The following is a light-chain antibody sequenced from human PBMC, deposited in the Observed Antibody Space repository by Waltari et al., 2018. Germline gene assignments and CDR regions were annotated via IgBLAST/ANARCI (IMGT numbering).Light chain of an antibody. V-gene: IGLV3-1*01. CDR3: QAWDSSTAV. CDR2: QDR. CDR1: RLADKT. Sequence: SYELTQPPSLSVSRGQSATITCRGDRLADKTVCWYQQKPGKSPVLVLYQDRKRPSGIPERYSGSNSGNTATLTISAAQGMDEADYYCQAWDSSTAVFGGGTKLTVL. J-gene: IGLJ3*02.